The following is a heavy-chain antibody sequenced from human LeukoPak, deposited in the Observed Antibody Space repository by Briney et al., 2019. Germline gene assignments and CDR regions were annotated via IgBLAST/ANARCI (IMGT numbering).Heavy chain of an antibody. CDR3: ARVTHNYYDSSGYYAFDI. CDR1: GYTFTGYY. J-gene: IGHJ3*02. V-gene: IGHV1-2*02. Sequence: ASVKVSCKASGYTFTGYYMHWVRQAPGQGLEWMGWINPNSGGTNYAQKFQGRVAMTRDTSISTAYMELSRLRSDDTAVYYCARVTHNYYDSSGYYAFDIWGQGTMVTVSS. D-gene: IGHD3-22*01. CDR2: INPNSGGT.